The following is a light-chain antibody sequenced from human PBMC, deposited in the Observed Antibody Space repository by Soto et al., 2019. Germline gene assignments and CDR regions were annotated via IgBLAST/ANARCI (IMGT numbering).Light chain of an antibody. CDR2: DVI. CDR3: SSSTSSSTSVV. J-gene: IGLJ2*01. CDR1: SSDVGGYNY. Sequence: QSALTQPASVSGSPGQSITISCTGTSSDVGGYNYVSWYQQHPGKAPKLMIYDVINRPSGVSHRFSGSKSGNSASLTISGLQAEDEADYYCSSSTSSSTSVVFGGGTKLTVL. V-gene: IGLV2-14*03.